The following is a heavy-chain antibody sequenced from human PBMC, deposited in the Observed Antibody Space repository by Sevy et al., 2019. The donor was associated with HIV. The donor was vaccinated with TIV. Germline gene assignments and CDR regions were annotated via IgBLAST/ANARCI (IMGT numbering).Heavy chain of an antibody. D-gene: IGHD2-2*01. J-gene: IGHJ3*02. CDR3: AKELGYCSSTSCQGEPPHGGDAFDI. CDR2: ISYDGSNK. Sequence: GGSLRLSCAASGFTFSSYGMHWVRQAPGKGLEWVAVISYDGSNKYYADSVKGRFTISRDNSKNTLYLQMNSLRAEDTAVYYCAKELGYCSSTSCQGEPPHGGDAFDIWGQGTTVTVSS. V-gene: IGHV3-30*18. CDR1: GFTFSSYG.